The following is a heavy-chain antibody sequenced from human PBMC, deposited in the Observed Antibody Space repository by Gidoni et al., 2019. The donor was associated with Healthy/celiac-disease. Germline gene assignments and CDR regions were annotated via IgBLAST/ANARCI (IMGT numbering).Heavy chain of an antibody. CDR1: GGPFSSYA. J-gene: IGHJ6*02. V-gene: IGHV1-69*01. CDR2: IIPIFGTA. D-gene: IGHD2-2*02. CDR3: ARDYCSSTSCYNNYYYYGMDV. Sequence: QVQLVQSGAEVTKPGSSVKVSCKASGGPFSSYAISWVRQAPGQGLEWMGGIIPIFGTANYAQKFQGRVTITADESTSPAYMELSSLRSEDTAVYYCARDYCSSTSCYNNYYYYGMDVWGQGTTVTVSS.